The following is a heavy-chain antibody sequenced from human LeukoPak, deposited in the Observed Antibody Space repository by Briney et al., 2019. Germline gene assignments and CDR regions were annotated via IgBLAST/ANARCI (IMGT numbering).Heavy chain of an antibody. CDR1: GFIFSNYW. D-gene: IGHD3-22*01. CDR3: VRESSGYAS. Sequence: GGSLRLSCAASGFIFSNYWMHWVRQHPGKEPVWVARVTGEGSSIYADSVKGRFTISRDNAKNRASLQMNSLRVEDTGVYYCVRESSGYASWGQGTLVTVSS. J-gene: IGHJ5*02. CDR2: VTGEGSS. V-gene: IGHV3-74*01.